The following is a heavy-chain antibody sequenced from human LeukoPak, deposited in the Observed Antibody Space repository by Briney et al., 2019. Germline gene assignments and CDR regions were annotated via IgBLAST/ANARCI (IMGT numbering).Heavy chain of an antibody. D-gene: IGHD1-26*01. V-gene: IGHV1-69*04. J-gene: IGHJ4*02. CDR3: ARGFGSVGATPEPYDY. Sequence: SVKVSCKASGGTFSSYAISWVRQAPGQGLEWMGRIIPILGIANYAQKFQGRVTITADKSTSTAYMELSSLRSEDTAVYYCARGFGSVGATPEPYDYWGQGTLVTVSS. CDR2: IIPILGIA. CDR1: GGTFSSYA.